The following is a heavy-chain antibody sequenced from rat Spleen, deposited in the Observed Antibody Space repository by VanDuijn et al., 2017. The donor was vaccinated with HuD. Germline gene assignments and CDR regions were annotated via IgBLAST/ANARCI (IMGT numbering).Heavy chain of an antibody. CDR2: IWKPGGT. Sequence: QVQLKESGPGLVQPSQTLSLTCTVAGFSLTNYNVHWVRQPPGKGLEWTGIIWKPGGTWYNSALKSRLSINKDTSESQVFLKMNNLQTEDTATYDCARDGYTLFDYWGQGVMVTVSS. D-gene: IGHD2-3*01. J-gene: IGHJ2*01. V-gene: IGHV2-41*01. CDR3: ARDGYTLFDY. CDR1: GFSLTNYN.